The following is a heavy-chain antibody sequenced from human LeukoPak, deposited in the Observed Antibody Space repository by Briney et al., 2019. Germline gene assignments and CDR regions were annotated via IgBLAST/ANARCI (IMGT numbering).Heavy chain of an antibody. D-gene: IGHD3-22*01. CDR3: AKDPYYDSSGYYSRRVGFDY. V-gene: IGHV3-23*01. Sequence: GRSLRLSCAASGFTFSSYAMSWVRQAPGKGLEWVSAISGSGGSTYYADSVKGRFTISRDNSKNTLYLQMSSLRAEDTAVYYCAKDPYYDSSGYYSRRVGFDYWGQGTLVTVSS. CDR2: ISGSGGST. CDR1: GFTFSSYA. J-gene: IGHJ4*02.